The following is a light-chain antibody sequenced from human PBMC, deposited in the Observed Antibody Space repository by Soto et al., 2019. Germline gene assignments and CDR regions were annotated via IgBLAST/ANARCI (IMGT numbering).Light chain of an antibody. CDR2: DAS. CDR1: QTISTY. V-gene: IGKV1-39*01. J-gene: IGKJ1*01. Sequence: IQMTQSPSSLAASVGDRVTITCRASQTISTYVNWYRQKSGAAPELLIYDASTLQSGVPSRFRGGGSGTDFTRTISSLQLEDFATYYCQQSYNTPQTFGQ. CDR3: QQSYNTPQT.